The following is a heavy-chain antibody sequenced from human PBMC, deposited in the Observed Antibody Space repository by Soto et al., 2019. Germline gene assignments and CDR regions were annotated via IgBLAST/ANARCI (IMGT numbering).Heavy chain of an antibody. D-gene: IGHD3-10*01. V-gene: IGHV3-48*03. CDR2: ISRSGSTR. J-gene: IGHJ6*02. Sequence: PGGSLRLSCAVSGFTFSTYEMNWVRQAPGKGLEWVSDISRSGSTRYYADSEKGRFTISRDNAKNSLYLQMNSLRAEDTAVYYCARGDYYGSGSTYGMVVWGQGTTVTVSS. CDR3: ARGDYYGSGSTYGMVV. CDR1: GFTFSTYE.